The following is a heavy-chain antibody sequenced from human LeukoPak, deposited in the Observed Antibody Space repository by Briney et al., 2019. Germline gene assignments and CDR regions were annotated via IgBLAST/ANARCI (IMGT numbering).Heavy chain of an antibody. V-gene: IGHV4-61*08. CDR3: ARGRLRWYLSLDAFDI. CDR2: IYYSGST. CDR1: GASISSGDYH. D-gene: IGHD4-23*01. J-gene: IGHJ3*02. Sequence: SETLSLTCTVSGASISSGDYHWNWIRQPPGKGLEWIGYIYYSGSTNYNPSLKSRVTISVDTSKNQFSLKLSSVTAADTAVYYCARGRLRWYLSLDAFDIWGQGTMVTVSS.